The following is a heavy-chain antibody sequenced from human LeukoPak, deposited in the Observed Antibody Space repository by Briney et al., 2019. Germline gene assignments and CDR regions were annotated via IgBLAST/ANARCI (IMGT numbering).Heavy chain of an antibody. CDR1: GFTFSDYY. V-gene: IGHV3-11*06. CDR3: ARGRRGDYFDY. J-gene: IGHJ4*02. D-gene: IGHD3-10*01. CDR2: ISSSSRYT. Sequence: GGSLRLSCAASGFTFSDYYMSWIRQAPGKGLEWVLYISSSSRYTNYADSVKGQFTISRDNAKNSLYLQMNSLRAEDTAVYYCARGRRGDYFDYWGQGTLVTVSS.